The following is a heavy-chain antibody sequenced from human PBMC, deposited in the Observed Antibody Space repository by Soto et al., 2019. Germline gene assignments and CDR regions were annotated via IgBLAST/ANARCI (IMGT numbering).Heavy chain of an antibody. D-gene: IGHD4-17*01. CDR3: AGGGMTTVPY. Sequence: SETLSLTCTVSSSSVSSYYWNWIRQSPGKGLEWIGYIYYSGYTNYNPSLKSRITISVDTSKNQFSLKLSSVTPADTAVYYCAGGGMTTVPYWGQGTLVTVSS. CDR2: IYYSGYT. J-gene: IGHJ4*02. V-gene: IGHV4-59*02. CDR1: SSSVSSYY.